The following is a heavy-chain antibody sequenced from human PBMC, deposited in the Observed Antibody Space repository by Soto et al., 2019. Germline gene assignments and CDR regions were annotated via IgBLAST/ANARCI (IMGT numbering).Heavy chain of an antibody. CDR2: IYYSGST. CDR1: GGSISSSSYY. D-gene: IGHD5-18*01. V-gene: IGHV4-39*01. J-gene: IGHJ6*02. CDR3: ARLRRRYSPGKGYYYYGMDV. Sequence: SETLSLTCTVSGGSISSSSYYWGWIRQPPGKGLEWIGSIYYSGSTYYNPSLKSRVTISVDTSKNQFSLKLSSVTAADTAVYYCARLRRRYSPGKGYYYYGMDVWGQGTTVTVSS.